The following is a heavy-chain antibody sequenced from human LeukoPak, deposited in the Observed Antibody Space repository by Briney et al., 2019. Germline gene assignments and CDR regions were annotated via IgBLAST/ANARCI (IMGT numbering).Heavy chain of an antibody. CDR2: ISGRGGGT. V-gene: IGHV3-23*01. CDR1: GFTFSSYA. Sequence: GGSLRLSCAASGFTFSSYAMSWVRQAPGKGLEWVSAISGRGGGTYYADSVKGRFTISRDNSKNTLSLQMNSLRAEDTAVYYCAKDRVAEELAFDYWGQGILVTVSS. J-gene: IGHJ4*02. CDR3: AKDRVAEELAFDY. D-gene: IGHD2-15*01.